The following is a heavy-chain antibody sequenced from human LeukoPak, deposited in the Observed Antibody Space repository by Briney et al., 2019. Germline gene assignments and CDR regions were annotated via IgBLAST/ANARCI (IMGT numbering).Heavy chain of an antibody. J-gene: IGHJ3*02. CDR1: GGSISSGGYY. Sequence: SETLSLTCTVSGGSISSGGYYWSWIRQHPGKGLEWIGYIYYSGSTYYNPSLKSRVTISVDTSKNQLSLKLSSVTAADTAVYYCARDCSSTSCYNAFDIWGQGTMVTVSS. V-gene: IGHV4-31*03. D-gene: IGHD2-2*02. CDR3: ARDCSSTSCYNAFDI. CDR2: IYYSGST.